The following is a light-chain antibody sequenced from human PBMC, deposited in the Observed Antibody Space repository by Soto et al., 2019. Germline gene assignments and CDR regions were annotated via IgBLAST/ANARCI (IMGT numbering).Light chain of an antibody. V-gene: IGKV1-5*03. J-gene: IGKJ2*01. CDR3: QQSNSYSYT. Sequence: DIQMTQSPSTLSASVGDRVTITCRASQSISSWLAWYQQKPGKAPKLLIYKASSLESGVPSRFSGSGSGTEFTLTISSLQHDDFETYYCQQSNSYSYTFGQGTKVDIK. CDR1: QSISSW. CDR2: KAS.